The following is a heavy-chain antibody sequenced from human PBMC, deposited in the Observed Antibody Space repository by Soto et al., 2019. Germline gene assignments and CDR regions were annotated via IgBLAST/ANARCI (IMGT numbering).Heavy chain of an antibody. CDR3: ARYYSPGYSLYGIDV. CDR2: IYYSGST. J-gene: IGHJ6*02. Sequence: QVQLQESGPGLVKPSETLSLTCTVSGGSVSSGSYYWSWIRQPPGKGLEWIGYIYYSGSTNNNPSLKSRVTISVDTSKNQFSLKLSSVTAADTAVYYWARYYSPGYSLYGIDVWGQGTTVTVSS. D-gene: IGHD2-21*01. V-gene: IGHV4-61*01. CDR1: GGSVSSGSYY.